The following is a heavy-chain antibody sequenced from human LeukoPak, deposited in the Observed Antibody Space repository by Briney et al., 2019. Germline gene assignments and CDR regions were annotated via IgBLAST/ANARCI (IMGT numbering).Heavy chain of an antibody. CDR2: ISVSGNT. D-gene: IGHD1-26*01. J-gene: IGHJ3*02. CDR3: AKGIGLANDAFDI. Sequence: GGSLRLSCAASGFTLSSYAMSWVRQGPGKGLEWVSAISVSGNTYHADSVKGRFTISRDSSKNTLYLQMNSLRAEDTAIYYCAKGIGLANDAFDIWGQGTMVTVSS. V-gene: IGHV3-23*01. CDR1: GFTLSSYA.